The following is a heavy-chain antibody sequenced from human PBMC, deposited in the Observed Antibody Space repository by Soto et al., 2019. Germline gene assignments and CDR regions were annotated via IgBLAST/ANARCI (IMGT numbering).Heavy chain of an antibody. CDR3: ATMAGTYPY. CDR2: IDPDGSDK. J-gene: IGHJ4*02. CDR1: GFTFSSYR. V-gene: IGHV3-74*01. Sequence: GGSLRLSCAASGFTFSSYRMHWVRQVPGKGLVWVSRIDPDGSDKTYADSVKGRFTISRDNAKNTVYLQMSSLRAEDTALYYCATMAGTYPYWGQGTLVTVSS. D-gene: IGHD1-26*01.